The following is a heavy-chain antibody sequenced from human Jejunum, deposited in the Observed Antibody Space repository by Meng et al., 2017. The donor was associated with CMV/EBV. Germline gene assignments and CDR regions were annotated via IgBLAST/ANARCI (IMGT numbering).Heavy chain of an antibody. Sequence: AASGFTFSIYSMSWVRQAPGKGLEWVSFISSSSSTIYFADSVKGRFTISRDNAQNSLYLQMNSLRADDTAVYYCAKDGTYYYGMDVWGQGTTVTVSS. CDR2: ISSSSSTI. CDR3: AKDGTYYYGMDV. CDR1: GFTFSIYS. V-gene: IGHV3-48*04. J-gene: IGHJ6*02. D-gene: IGHD6-13*01.